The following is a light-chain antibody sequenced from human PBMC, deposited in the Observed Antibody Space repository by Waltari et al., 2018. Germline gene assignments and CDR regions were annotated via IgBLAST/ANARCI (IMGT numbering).Light chain of an antibody. V-gene: IGKV1-17*01. CDR3: QQYYSNPAT. CDR1: QSIRNF. J-gene: IGKJ1*01. Sequence: DIQMTQSPSSLSAFVGDRVTITCRASQSIRNFLSWYQQKSGKAPTVLIYATSTLQSGVPSRFSGSGYGTDFTLTISCLQSEDFAIYYCQQYYSNPATFGQGTKVEIK. CDR2: ATS.